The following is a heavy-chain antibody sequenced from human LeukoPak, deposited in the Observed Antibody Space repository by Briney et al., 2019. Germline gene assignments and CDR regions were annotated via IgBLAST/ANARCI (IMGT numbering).Heavy chain of an antibody. CDR1: GGSISSDHW. Sequence: SGTLSLTCAVSGGSISSDHWWSWVRQPPGKSPEWIGEIFHIGVTNYKPSLKSRVSMSVDNSRHQFSLNLRSVTAADTAVYFCARGGRSAFDIWGPGTKVIVSS. CDR2: IFHIGVT. CDR3: ARGGRSAFDI. V-gene: IGHV4-4*02. J-gene: IGHJ3*02.